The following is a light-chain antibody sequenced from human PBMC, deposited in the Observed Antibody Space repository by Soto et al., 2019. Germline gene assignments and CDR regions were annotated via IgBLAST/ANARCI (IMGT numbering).Light chain of an antibody. CDR3: SSYTTSSTLV. J-gene: IGLJ2*01. V-gene: IGLV2-14*01. CDR1: SSDVGGYNH. CDR2: EVT. Sequence: QSALTQPASVSGSPGQSITISCTGTSSDVGGYNHVSWYQQHPGKAPKLMIYEVTNRPSGVSDRFSGSKSGNTASLTISGLQAEDEDDYYSSSYTTSSTLVFGGGTKLTVL.